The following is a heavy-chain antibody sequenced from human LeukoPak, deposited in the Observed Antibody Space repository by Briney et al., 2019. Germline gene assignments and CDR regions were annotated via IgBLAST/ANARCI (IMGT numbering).Heavy chain of an antibody. CDR2: INCDGSST. V-gene: IGHV3-74*01. D-gene: IGHD1-26*01. Sequence: GSPRLSCAASGFTFSDYYMSWIRQAPRKGLVWVSRINCDGSSTSYADSVKGRLTISRDNAKNTLYLQMNSLRAEDTAVYYCARDTVIPYSQVGTTKDWGQGTLVTVPS. J-gene: IGHJ4*02. CDR3: ARDTVIPYSQVGTTKD. CDR1: GFTFSDYY.